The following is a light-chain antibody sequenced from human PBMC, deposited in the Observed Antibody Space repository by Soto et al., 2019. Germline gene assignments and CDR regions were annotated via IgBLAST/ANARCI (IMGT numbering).Light chain of an antibody. CDR1: QSVSKRY. J-gene: IGKJ2*01. CDR2: GAS. V-gene: IGKV3-20*01. Sequence: DIVLTQSPGTLPFSPGERATLSCRASQSVSKRYVAWYQVKPGQAPRLVIYGASSRATGIPDRFSGGGSGTDFTLSISSLEPEDFAVYYCQQYVMPPFTVGRGSKVEIK. CDR3: QQYVMPPFT.